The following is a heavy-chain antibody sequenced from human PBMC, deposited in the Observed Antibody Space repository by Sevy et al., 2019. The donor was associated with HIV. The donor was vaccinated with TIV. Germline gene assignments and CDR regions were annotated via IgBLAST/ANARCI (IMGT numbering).Heavy chain of an antibody. Sequence: GGSLRLSCVGSGFAFRKFGMHWVRQAPGKGLEWLSAVSYDGRNTDYSDFLKGRFTISRDNSKNTLYLDINSLRVEDTAVYFCAKVGGGTSWASNYLEYWGRGTLVTVSS. CDR3: AKVGGGTSWASNYLEY. D-gene: IGHD3-16*01. J-gene: IGHJ4*02. V-gene: IGHV3-30*18. CDR2: VSYDGRNT. CDR1: GFAFRKFG.